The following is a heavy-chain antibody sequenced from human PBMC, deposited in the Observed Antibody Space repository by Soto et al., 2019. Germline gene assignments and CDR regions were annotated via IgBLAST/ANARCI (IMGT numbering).Heavy chain of an antibody. D-gene: IGHD6-19*01. CDR2: IIPILGIA. Sequence: SVKVSCKASGGTFSSYTISWVRQAPGQGLEWMGRIIPILGIANYAQKFQGRVTITADKSTSTAYMELSSLRSEDTAVYYCARWYSSGWLDYYYGMDFWGQGTTVTVSS. V-gene: IGHV1-69*02. CDR1: GGTFSSYT. CDR3: ARWYSSGWLDYYYGMDF. J-gene: IGHJ6*02.